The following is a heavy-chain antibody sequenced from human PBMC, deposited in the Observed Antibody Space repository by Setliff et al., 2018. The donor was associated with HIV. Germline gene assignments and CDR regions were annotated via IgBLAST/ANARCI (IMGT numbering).Heavy chain of an antibody. J-gene: IGHJ3*01. CDR1: GFPFNVYH. D-gene: IGHD3-22*01. CDR2: ISSGSETI. V-gene: IGHV3-48*01. CDR3: ARDDNYYAKAFDV. Sequence: GGSLRLSCAASGFPFNVYHLHWVRQAPGKGLEWISHISSGSETIYQADSVKGRSIVSRDNAKNLLFLQMSSLRADDTAVYYCARDDNYYAKAFDVWGQGTMVTVSS.